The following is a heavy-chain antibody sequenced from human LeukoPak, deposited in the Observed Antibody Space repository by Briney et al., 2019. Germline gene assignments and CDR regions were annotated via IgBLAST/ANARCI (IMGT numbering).Heavy chain of an antibody. J-gene: IGHJ4*02. CDR2: ISSSGSTI. V-gene: IGHV3-48*03. D-gene: IGHD3-10*01. CDR1: GFTFSSYE. Sequence: GGPLRLSCAASGFTFSSYEMNWVRQAPGKGLEWVSYISSSGSTIYYADSVKGRFTISRDNAKNSLYLQMNSLRAEDTAVYYCARSWFGELTFDYWGQGTLVTVFS. CDR3: ARSWFGELTFDY.